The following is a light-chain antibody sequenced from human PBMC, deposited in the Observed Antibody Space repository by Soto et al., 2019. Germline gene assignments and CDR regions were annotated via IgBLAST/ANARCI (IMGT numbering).Light chain of an antibody. Sequence: EIVLTQSPGTLSLSAGERATLSCRASQSVSSTYLGWYQQKPAQAPSLLISGASSRATGVPDRFSGSGSGTDFTLTISRLEPEDSAVYYCQQYSVSPWTFGQGTKVEIK. CDR1: QSVSSTY. J-gene: IGKJ1*01. V-gene: IGKV3-20*01. CDR3: QQYSVSPWT. CDR2: GAS.